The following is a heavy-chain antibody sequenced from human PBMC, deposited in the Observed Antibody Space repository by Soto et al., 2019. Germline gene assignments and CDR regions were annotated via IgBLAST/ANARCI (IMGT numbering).Heavy chain of an antibody. CDR1: GGSFSGYY. Sequence: QVQLQQWGAGLLKPSETLSLTCAVYGGSFSGYYWSWIRQPPGKGLEWIGEINHSGSTNYNPSLKSRVTISVDPSKHQFSLKLSSVTAADTAVYYCAREDIVVVVAATAFDIWGQGTMVTVSS. V-gene: IGHV4-34*01. CDR2: INHSGST. CDR3: AREDIVVVVAATAFDI. D-gene: IGHD2-15*01. J-gene: IGHJ3*02.